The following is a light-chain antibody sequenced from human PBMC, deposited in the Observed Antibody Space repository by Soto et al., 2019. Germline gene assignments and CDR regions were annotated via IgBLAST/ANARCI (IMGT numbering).Light chain of an antibody. Sequence: EIVMTQSPATLSVSPGERATLSCRASQSVSSNLAWYQQKPGQAPRLLIYGASTRATGIPARFSASGSGTEFTLTISSLQSEDFEVYYCQQYNNWPRTFGQGTKVEIK. CDR3: QQYNNWPRT. CDR1: QSVSSN. CDR2: GAS. V-gene: IGKV3-15*01. J-gene: IGKJ1*01.